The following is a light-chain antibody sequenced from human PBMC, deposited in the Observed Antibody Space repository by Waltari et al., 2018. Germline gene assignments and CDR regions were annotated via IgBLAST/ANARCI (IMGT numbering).Light chain of an antibody. CDR2: GAS. CDR1: QSVRSS. CDR3: QQYSNWPLT. V-gene: IGKV3-15*01. J-gene: IGKJ4*01. Sequence: EIVLTQSPATLSLSLGERATLSCRASQSVRSSLAWYQQKPGQAPRLLIYGASTRATGTPDRFSGSGSGTDFTLTISSLEPEDFVVYYCQQYSNWPLTFGGGTKVGIK.